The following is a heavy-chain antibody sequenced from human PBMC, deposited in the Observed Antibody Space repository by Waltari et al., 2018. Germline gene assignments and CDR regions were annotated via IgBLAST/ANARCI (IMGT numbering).Heavy chain of an antibody. CDR2: IIPRFNTP. J-gene: IGHJ6*02. CDR1: GGTFNSFA. CDR3: ATRIPSDHSGSFYYYGMDV. Sequence: QLVQPGAEVKKPGSSVIVSCKAYGGTFNSFALRWVRQAPGQGLEWMGGIIPRFNTPTYARKFQGRLTVTADESTSTAYMELNSLRSEDSALYYCATRIPSDHSGSFYYYGMDVWGQGTTVTVSS. D-gene: IGHD6-6*01. V-gene: IGHV1-69*13.